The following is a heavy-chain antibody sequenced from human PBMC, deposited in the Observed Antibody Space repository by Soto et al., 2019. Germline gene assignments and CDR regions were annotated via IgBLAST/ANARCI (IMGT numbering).Heavy chain of an antibody. Sequence: GESLKISCKGSGYSFTSYWISCVRQMPGKGLEWIGRIDPSDSYTNYSPSFQGHVTISADKSISTAYLQWSSLKASDTAMYYCARKIITKGYYYYGMEVWGQGTTVTVSS. CDR1: GYSFTSYW. D-gene: IGHD3-10*01. V-gene: IGHV5-10-1*01. CDR2: IDPSDSYT. CDR3: ARKIITKGYYYYGMEV. J-gene: IGHJ6*02.